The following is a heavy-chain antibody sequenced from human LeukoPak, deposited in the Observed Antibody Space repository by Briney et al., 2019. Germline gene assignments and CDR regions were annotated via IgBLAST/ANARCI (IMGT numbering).Heavy chain of an antibody. V-gene: IGHV4-4*07. J-gene: IGHJ4*02. CDR2: IYTCGST. CDR1: GGSISSYY. D-gene: IGHD3-22*01. Sequence: PSETLSLTCTVSGGSISSYYWSWIRQPAGKGLEWIGRIYTCGSTNYNPSLKSRVTISVDTSKNQFSLKLSSVTAADTAVYYCARHALGLYYYDSSGYYQPYFDYWGQGTLVTVSS. CDR3: ARHALGLYYYDSSGYYQPYFDY.